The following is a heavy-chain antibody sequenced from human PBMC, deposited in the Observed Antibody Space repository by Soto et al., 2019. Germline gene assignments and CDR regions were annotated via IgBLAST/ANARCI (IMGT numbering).Heavy chain of an antibody. J-gene: IGHJ4*02. CDR1: GGSISSSSYY. CDR3: ARHPDYDTLTGHAVDDVINDY. D-gene: IGHD3-9*01. CDR2: IYYSGST. V-gene: IGHV4-39*01. Sequence: SETLSLTCTVSGGSISSSSYYWGWIRQPPGKGLEWIGSIYYSGSTYYNPSLKSRVTISVDTSKNQFSLKLSSVTAADTAVYYCARHPDYDTLTGHAVDDVINDYWGQGTLVTVSS.